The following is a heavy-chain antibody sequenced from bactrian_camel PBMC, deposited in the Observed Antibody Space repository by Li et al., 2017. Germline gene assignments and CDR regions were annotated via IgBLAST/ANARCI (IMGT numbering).Heavy chain of an antibody. CDR2: IVFGGST. CDR1: GAPFDDGD. J-gene: IGHJ4*01. Sequence: HVQLVESGGGSVETGGSLKLSCTTSGAPFDDGDMGWYRQAPGIECKLISTIVFGGSTFYSDSVKGRFTISRDNAEKSLSLQMTRLKPEDSAMYYCAVDPLVERELWRFFCAQRGSQGTQVTVS. D-gene: IGHD1*01. V-gene: IGHV3S55*01.